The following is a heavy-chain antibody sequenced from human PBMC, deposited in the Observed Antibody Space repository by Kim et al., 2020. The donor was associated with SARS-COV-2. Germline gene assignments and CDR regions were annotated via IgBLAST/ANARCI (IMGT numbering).Heavy chain of an antibody. Sequence: ASVKVSCKASGYTFTSYGISWVRQAPGQGLEWMGWISAYNGNTNYAQKLQGRVTMTTDTSTSTAYMELRSLRSDDTAVYYCARDVGFGELLSAFDIWGQGTMVTVSS. CDR2: ISAYNGNT. CDR1: GYTFTSYG. CDR3: ARDVGFGELLSAFDI. D-gene: IGHD3-10*01. J-gene: IGHJ3*02. V-gene: IGHV1-18*01.